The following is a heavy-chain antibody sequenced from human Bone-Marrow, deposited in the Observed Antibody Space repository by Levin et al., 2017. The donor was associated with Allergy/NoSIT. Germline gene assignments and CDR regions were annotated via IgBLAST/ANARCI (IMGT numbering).Heavy chain of an antibody. V-gene: IGHV3-33*01. Sequence: GESLKISCAASGFTFSSYGMHWVRQAPGKGLEWVAVIWYDGSNKYYADSVKGRFTISRDNSKNTLYLQMNSLRAEDTAVYYCARVPSGSYFLMDYWGQGTLVTVSS. CDR3: ARVPSGSYFLMDY. CDR1: GFTFSSYG. CDR2: IWYDGSNK. D-gene: IGHD1-26*01. J-gene: IGHJ4*02.